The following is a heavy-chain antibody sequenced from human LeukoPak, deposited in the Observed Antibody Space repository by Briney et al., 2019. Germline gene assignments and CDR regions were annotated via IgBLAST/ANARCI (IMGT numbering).Heavy chain of an antibody. Sequence: GGSLRLSCAASGFTFSSYAMSWVRQAPRKGLEWVSAISDSGGSTYYADSVKGRFTISRDNSKNTLYLQMNSLRAEDTAVYYCAKDRNPTFGGVIASNWFDPWGQGTLVTVSS. CDR2: ISDSGGST. CDR3: AKDRNPTFGGVIASNWFDP. D-gene: IGHD3-16*01. CDR1: GFTFSSYA. J-gene: IGHJ5*02. V-gene: IGHV3-23*01.